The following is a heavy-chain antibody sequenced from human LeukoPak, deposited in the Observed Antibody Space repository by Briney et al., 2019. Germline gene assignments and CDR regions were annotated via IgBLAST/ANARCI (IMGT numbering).Heavy chain of an antibody. J-gene: IGHJ3*02. V-gene: IGHV4-34*01. D-gene: IGHD2-2*01. CDR3: AVPAATNHNNAFDI. CDR1: GGSFSGYY. CDR2: INHSGST. Sequence: SETLSLTCAVYGGSFSGYYWSWIRQPPGKGLVWIGEINHSGSTNYNPSLKSRVTISVDTSKNQFSLKLSSVTAADTAVYYCAVPAATNHNNAFDIWGQGTMVTVSP.